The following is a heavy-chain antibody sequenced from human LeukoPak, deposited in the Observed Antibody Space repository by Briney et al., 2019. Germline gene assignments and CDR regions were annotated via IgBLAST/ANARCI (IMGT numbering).Heavy chain of an antibody. V-gene: IGHV3-21*01. CDR2: ISSSSSYI. CDR3: ARDRISGEYYFDY. D-gene: IGHD2/OR15-2a*01. CDR1: GFTFSSYS. Sequence: KPGGSLRLSCAASGFTFSSYSMNWVRQAPGRGLEVVSSISSSSSYIYYADSVKGRFTISRDNAKNSLYLQMNSLRAADTAVYYCARDRISGEYYFDYWGQGPLVTVSS. J-gene: IGHJ4*02.